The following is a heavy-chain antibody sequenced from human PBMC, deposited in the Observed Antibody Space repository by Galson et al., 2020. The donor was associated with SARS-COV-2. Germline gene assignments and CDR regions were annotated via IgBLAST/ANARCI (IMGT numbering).Heavy chain of an antibody. CDR2: ISYSGST. Sequence: SATLSLTCTVSGDSITSSSYYWGWIRQPPGKGLGWIGYISYSGSTYYNPSLNSRVTISVDTSKNQFSLKLTSVTAADTGVYFCARPDAAGWFDPWGQGTLVTVSS. V-gene: IGHV4-39*01. CDR3: ARPDAAGWFDP. D-gene: IGHD2-2*01. CDR1: GDSITSSSYY. J-gene: IGHJ5*02.